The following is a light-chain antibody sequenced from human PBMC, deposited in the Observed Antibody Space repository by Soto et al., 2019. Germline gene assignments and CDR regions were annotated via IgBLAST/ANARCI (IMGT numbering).Light chain of an antibody. CDR3: QSYDSRLSGWGL. V-gene: IGLV1-40*01. CDR1: SSNIGARYD. J-gene: IGLJ2*01. CDR2: GNS. Sequence: QSVLTQPPSVSGAPGQRVTSTCTGSSSNIGARYDVHWYQQLPGTAPKLLIYGNSNRPSGVPDRFSGSKSGTSASLAITGLQADDEADYYCQSYDSRLSGWGLFGGATKLTVL.